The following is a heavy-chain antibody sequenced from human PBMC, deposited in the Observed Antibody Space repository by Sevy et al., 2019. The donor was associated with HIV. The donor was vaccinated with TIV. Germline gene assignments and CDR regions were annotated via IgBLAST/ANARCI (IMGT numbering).Heavy chain of an antibody. CDR2: IWNDGSNQ. V-gene: IGHV3-33*01. J-gene: IGHJ5*02. D-gene: IGHD2-2*01. CDR1: GFTFSSYG. CDR3: ARAPGYCTSTNCYDWFDP. Sequence: GGSLRLSCAASGFTFSSYGMHWVRQAPGKGLEWVAVIWNDGSNQYYADSVEGRFTVSRDNSTNTLYLQMNSLRAEDTAVYYSARAPGYCTSTNCYDWFDPWGHGTLVTVSS.